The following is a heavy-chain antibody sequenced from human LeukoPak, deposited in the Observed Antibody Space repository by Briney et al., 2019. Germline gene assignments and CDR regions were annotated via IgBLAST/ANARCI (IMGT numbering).Heavy chain of an antibody. J-gene: IGHJ3*02. V-gene: IGHV1-69-2*01. D-gene: IGHD3-22*01. CDR2: VDPEDGET. Sequence: ATVKISCKVSGYTFTDYYMHWVQPATGKGLEWMGLVDPEDGETIYAEKFQGRGTITADTSTDTAYMELSSVRLDDTAVYYCATGHYYRGAFHIWGQGTMVNVFS. CDR1: GYTFTDYY. CDR3: ATGHYYRGAFHI.